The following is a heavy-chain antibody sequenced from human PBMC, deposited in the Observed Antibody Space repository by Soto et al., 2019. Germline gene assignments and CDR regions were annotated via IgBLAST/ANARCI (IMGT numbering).Heavy chain of an antibody. D-gene: IGHD2-21*02. Sequence: SETLYLTCTVSGGSISGYYWSWIRQPPGKGLEWIGYMYKTGSTVYNPSFKSRVTISVDTSKNQFSLKLNSVTAADTAVYYCARDLWGYCGTDCYPLDVWGQGTTVTVS. CDR3: ARDLWGYCGTDCYPLDV. J-gene: IGHJ6*02. V-gene: IGHV4-59*01. CDR2: MYKTGST. CDR1: GGSISGYY.